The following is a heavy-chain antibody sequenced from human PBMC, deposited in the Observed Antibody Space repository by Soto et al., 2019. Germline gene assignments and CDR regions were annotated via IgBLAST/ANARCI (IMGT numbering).Heavy chain of an antibody. J-gene: IGHJ5*02. CDR1: GGSISSGGYY. CDR2: IYYSGST. CDR3: ARFIWSTNNWFDT. V-gene: IGHV4-31*03. D-gene: IGHD3-10*01. Sequence: PSETLSLTCTVSGGSISSGGYYWSWIRQHPGKGLEWIGYIYYSGSTYYNPSLKSRVTISVDTSKNQFSLKLSSVTAADTAVYYCARFIWSTNNWFDTWGQGTLVTVSS.